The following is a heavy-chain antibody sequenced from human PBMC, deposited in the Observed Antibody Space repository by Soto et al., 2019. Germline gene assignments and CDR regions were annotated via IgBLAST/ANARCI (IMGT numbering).Heavy chain of an antibody. J-gene: IGHJ4*02. CDR2: ISSSGGAT. CDR3: AKDRVSGRPDFGY. D-gene: IGHD2-15*01. CDR1: GFTFSSYA. V-gene: IGHV3-23*01. Sequence: GGSLRLSCAASGFTFSSYAMTRVRQAPGKGLEWVSVISSSGGATHYADSVKGRFTISRDNSKNTLYLQMNSLRAEDTAVYYCAKDRVSGRPDFGYWGQGTLVTVSS.